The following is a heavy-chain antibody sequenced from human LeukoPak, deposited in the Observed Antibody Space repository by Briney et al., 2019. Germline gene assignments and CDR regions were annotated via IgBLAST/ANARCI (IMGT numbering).Heavy chain of an antibody. V-gene: IGHV1-69*05. CDR3: ARNIVVVPAASEYYYYYMDV. Sequence: GASVKVSCKASGGTFSSYAISWVRQAPGQGLEWMGGIIPIFGTANYAQKFQGRVTITTDESTSTAYMELSSLRSEDTAVYYCARNIVVVPAASEYYYYYMDVWGKGTTVTVSS. D-gene: IGHD2-2*01. J-gene: IGHJ6*03. CDR2: IIPIFGTA. CDR1: GGTFSSYA.